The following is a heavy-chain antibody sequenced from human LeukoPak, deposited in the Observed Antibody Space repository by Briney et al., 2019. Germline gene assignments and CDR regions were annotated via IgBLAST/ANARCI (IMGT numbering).Heavy chain of an antibody. J-gene: IGHJ4*02. D-gene: IGHD2-21*01. Sequence: ASVKVSCKASGFTFTSSAMQWVRQARGQRLEWIGWIVVGSGNTNYAQKFQERVTITRDMSTSTAYMELRSLRSDDTAVYYCARDPTPYCGGDCYSGNWGQGTLVTVSS. CDR3: ARDPTPYCGGDCYSGN. CDR2: IVVGSGNT. V-gene: IGHV1-58*02. CDR1: GFTFTSSA.